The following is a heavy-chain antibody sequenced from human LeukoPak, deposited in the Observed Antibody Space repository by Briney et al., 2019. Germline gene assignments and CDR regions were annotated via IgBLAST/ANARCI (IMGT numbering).Heavy chain of an antibody. CDR3: ARLIGDRTIYDY. V-gene: IGHV3-7*01. Sequence: GGSLRLSCAASGFTFRTYWMSGVRQAPGKGLEWVASINQGGSETYYVESVKGRFTISRDNTMNSFFLQMNSLRAEDTAVYYCARLIGDRTIYDYWGQGTLVTVSS. CDR2: INQGGSET. D-gene: IGHD6-6*01. J-gene: IGHJ4*02. CDR1: GFTFRTYW.